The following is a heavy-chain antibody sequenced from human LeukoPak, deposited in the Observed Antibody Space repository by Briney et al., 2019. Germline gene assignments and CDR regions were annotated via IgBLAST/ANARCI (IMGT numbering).Heavy chain of an antibody. V-gene: IGHV4-61*02. CDR3: ARDALYDILTGYYSRYRGGHLQLNAFDI. J-gene: IGHJ3*02. D-gene: IGHD3-9*01. CDR1: GDSISSGDYY. CDR2: IYTSGST. Sequence: SQTLSLTCTVSGDSISSGDYYWSWIRQPAGKGLEWIGRIYTSGSTNYNPSLKSRVTISVDTSKNQFSLKLSSVTAADTAVYYCARDALYDILTGYYSRYRGGHLQLNAFDIWGQGTMVTVSS.